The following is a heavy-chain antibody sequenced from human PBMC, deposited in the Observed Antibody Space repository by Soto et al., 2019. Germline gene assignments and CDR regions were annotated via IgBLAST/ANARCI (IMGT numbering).Heavy chain of an antibody. J-gene: IGHJ6*03. CDR1: GYTSTSYG. CDR2: ISAYNGNT. V-gene: IGHV1-18*01. CDR3: AAVYSSSSYYYYMDV. D-gene: IGHD6-6*01. Sequence: ASVTVSCKASGYTSTSYGISWVRQAPGQGLEWMGWISAYNGNTNYAQKLQGRVTMTTDTSTSTAYMELRSLRSDDTAVYYCAAVYSSSSYYYYMDVWGKGTTVTVSS.